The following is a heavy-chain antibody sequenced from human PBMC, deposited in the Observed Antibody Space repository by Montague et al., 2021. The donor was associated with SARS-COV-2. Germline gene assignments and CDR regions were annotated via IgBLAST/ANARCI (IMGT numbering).Heavy chain of an antibody. Sequence: SLRLSCAASGFTFDDYAMHWVRQAPGKGLEWVSGISGNSGSIGYADSVKGRFTISRDNAKNSLYLQMNSLRAEDTALYYCAKDIDGHSSTFDYWGQGILVTVSS. CDR3: AKDIDGHSSTFDY. CDR1: GFTFDDYA. D-gene: IGHD6-13*01. CDR2: ISGNSGSI. V-gene: IGHV3-9*01. J-gene: IGHJ4*02.